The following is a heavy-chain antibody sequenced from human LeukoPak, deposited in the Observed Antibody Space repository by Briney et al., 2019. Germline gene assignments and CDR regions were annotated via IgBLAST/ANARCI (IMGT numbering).Heavy chain of an antibody. Sequence: GGSLRLSCVASGFSFNDYAMHWVRQAPGKGLEWVSSISWNSGSIAYADSVMGRFTISRDNAKNSLYLQMNSLRVEDTAFHYCVKDIGPLTYDYDSSAYSGAFDYWGQGTLVTVSP. V-gene: IGHV3-9*01. D-gene: IGHD3-22*01. J-gene: IGHJ4*02. CDR3: VKDIGPLTYDYDSSAYSGAFDY. CDR1: GFSFNDYA. CDR2: ISWNSGSI.